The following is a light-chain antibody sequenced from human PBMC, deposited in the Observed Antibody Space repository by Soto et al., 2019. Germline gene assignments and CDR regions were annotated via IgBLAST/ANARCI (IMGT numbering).Light chain of an antibody. CDR3: HEYGSSPLFP. J-gene: IGKJ3*01. CDR2: GAS. CDR1: QSVSSSY. V-gene: IGKV3-20*01. Sequence: EIVLTQSPGTLSLSPGERATLSCRASQSVSSSYLAWYQQKPGQAPRLLIYGASSRATGIPDRFSVSGSGRDFTRSISRLEPEDCAVYYCHEYGSSPLFPFGLGTKVDI.